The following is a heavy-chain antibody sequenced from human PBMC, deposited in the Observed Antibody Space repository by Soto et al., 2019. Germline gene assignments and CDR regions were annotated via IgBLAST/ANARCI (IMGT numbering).Heavy chain of an antibody. V-gene: IGHV3-23*01. Sequence: EVQLLEAGGGLVQPGGSLRLSCAASGFSFSDYGMTWVRQAAGKGLEWVSSIINTGGSTNYADSVKGRFTISRDNSKSTLYLQMNSLRAQDTAIYYCAKDWPGTSSVTSDCWGQGTLVTVSS. J-gene: IGHJ4*02. CDR1: GFSFSDYG. D-gene: IGHD4-17*01. CDR2: IINTGGST. CDR3: AKDWPGTSSVTSDC.